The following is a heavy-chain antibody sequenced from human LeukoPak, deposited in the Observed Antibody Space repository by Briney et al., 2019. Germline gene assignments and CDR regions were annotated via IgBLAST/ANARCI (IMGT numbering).Heavy chain of an antibody. CDR2: IYYSGST. CDR1: GGSISSSSYY. V-gene: IGHV4-39*01. CDR3: ARQDCRTMEY. Sequence: SETLSLTCTVSGGSISSSSYYWGWIRQPPGKGLDWIGSIYYSGSTYYNPSLKSRVTISVDTSKNQFSLKLSSVTAADTAVYYCARQDCRTMEYWGQGTLVTVSS. J-gene: IGHJ4*02. D-gene: IGHD4/OR15-4a*01.